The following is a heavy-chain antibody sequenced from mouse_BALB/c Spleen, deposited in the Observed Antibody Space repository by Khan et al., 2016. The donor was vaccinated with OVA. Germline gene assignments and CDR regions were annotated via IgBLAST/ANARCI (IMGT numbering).Heavy chain of an antibody. D-gene: IGHD1-1*01. Sequence: EVQLQESGPGLVKPSQSLSLTCTVTGYSITSDYAWNWIRQFPGNKLEWMGYISYSCSANYNPSLKSRISITRDTSENQFFLQLNSVTTEDSATYYCARRYYYGHWYFDVWGAGTTVTVSS. J-gene: IGHJ1*01. CDR3: ARRYYYGHWYFDV. V-gene: IGHV3-2*02. CDR1: GYSITSDYA. CDR2: ISYSCSA.